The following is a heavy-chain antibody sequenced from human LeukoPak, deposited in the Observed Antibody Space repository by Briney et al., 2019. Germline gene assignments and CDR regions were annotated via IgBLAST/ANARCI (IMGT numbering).Heavy chain of an antibody. D-gene: IGHD3-10*01. V-gene: IGHV1-18*01. CDR2: ISTYNGNT. Sequence: SVKVSCKASGYTFISHYIDWVRQAPGQGPEWGVWISTYNGNTNFAQKFRGRVTMITDTSTGIAYMELRSLRSDDTAVYYCARDEWPMVRGVIFGVNWFDPWGQGTLVTVSS. J-gene: IGHJ5*02. CDR3: ARDEWPMVRGVIFGVNWFDP. CDR1: GYTFISHY.